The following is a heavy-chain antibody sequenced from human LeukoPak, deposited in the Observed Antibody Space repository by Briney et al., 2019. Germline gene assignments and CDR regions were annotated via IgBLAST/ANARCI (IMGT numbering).Heavy chain of an antibody. V-gene: IGHV4-59*01. Sequence: ASETLSLTCTVSGGSISSYYWSWIRQPPGKGLEWIGSIYHSGSTYYNPSLKSRVTISVDTSKNQFSLKLSSVTAADTAVYYCAREGPLTDVWGKGTTVTVSS. CDR1: GGSISSYY. D-gene: IGHD3-16*01. CDR3: AREGPLTDV. J-gene: IGHJ6*04. CDR2: IYHSGST.